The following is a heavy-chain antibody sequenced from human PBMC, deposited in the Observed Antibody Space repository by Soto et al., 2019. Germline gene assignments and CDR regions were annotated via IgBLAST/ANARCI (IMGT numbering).Heavy chain of an antibody. CDR2: ISGSGENT. Sequence: PGGSLRLSCAASGFTFSTYAMSWVRQAPGKGLEWVSAISGSGENTYYADSVKGRFTISRDTFKNTLYLQMNSLTAEDTALYYCAKDYYYDTSGTDFWGQGTLVTVSS. J-gene: IGHJ4*02. CDR3: AKDYYYDTSGTDF. V-gene: IGHV3-23*01. CDR1: GFTFSTYA. D-gene: IGHD3-22*01.